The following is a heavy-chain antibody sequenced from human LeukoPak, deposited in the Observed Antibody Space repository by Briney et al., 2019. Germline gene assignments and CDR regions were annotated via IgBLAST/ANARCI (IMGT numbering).Heavy chain of an antibody. CDR1: GFTFDDYA. Sequence: GGSLRLSCAASGFTFDDYAMHWVRQAPGKGLEWVSGISWNSGSIGYADSVKGRFTISRDNAKNSLYLQMNSLRAEDMALYYCAKSPYTAGYTYYFDYWGQGTLVTVSS. J-gene: IGHJ4*02. CDR2: ISWNSGSI. V-gene: IGHV3-9*03. D-gene: IGHD5-18*01. CDR3: AKSPYTAGYTYYFDY.